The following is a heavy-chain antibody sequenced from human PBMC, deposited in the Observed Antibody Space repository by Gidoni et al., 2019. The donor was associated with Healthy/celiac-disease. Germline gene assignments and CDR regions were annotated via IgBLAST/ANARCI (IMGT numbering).Heavy chain of an antibody. CDR2: IYYSGST. CDR1: GGSISSSSYY. V-gene: IGHV4-39*01. D-gene: IGHD6-13*01. J-gene: IGHJ4*02. Sequence: QLQLQESGPGLVKPSETLSLTCTVSGGSISSSSYYWGWIRQPPGEGLEWIGSIYYSGSTYYNPSLKSRVTISVDTSKNQFSLKLTSVTAADTAVYYCASDSSSWRLGFDYWGQGTLVTVSS. CDR3: ASDSSSWRLGFDY.